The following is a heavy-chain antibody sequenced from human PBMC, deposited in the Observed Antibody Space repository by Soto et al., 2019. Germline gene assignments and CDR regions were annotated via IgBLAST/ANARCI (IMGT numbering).Heavy chain of an antibody. D-gene: IGHD3-9*01. CDR2: IKPNSGGT. Sequence: ASVKVSCKASGYTFTGYYMHWVRQAPGQGLEWMGWIKPNSGGTNYAQKFQGWVTMTRDTSISTAYMELSRLRSDDTAVYYCARSPTAVGDILTGGDYYYMDVWGKGTTVTVSS. J-gene: IGHJ6*03. CDR3: ARSPTAVGDILTGGDYYYMDV. V-gene: IGHV1-2*04. CDR1: GYTFTGYY.